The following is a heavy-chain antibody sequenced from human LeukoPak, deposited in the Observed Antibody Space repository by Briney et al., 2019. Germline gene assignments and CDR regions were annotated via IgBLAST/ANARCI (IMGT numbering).Heavy chain of an antibody. Sequence: GASVKVSCKASGYTFTGYYMHWVRQAPGQGREWMGWINPNGGGTNYAQKLQGRVTMTRDTAISTAYMGLSRLSSDDSAVYYCATLDTARVTWVDYWGQGTLVTVSS. CDR3: ATLDTARVTWVDY. V-gene: IGHV1-2*02. J-gene: IGHJ4*02. CDR1: GYTFTGYY. D-gene: IGHD5-18*01. CDR2: INPNGGGT.